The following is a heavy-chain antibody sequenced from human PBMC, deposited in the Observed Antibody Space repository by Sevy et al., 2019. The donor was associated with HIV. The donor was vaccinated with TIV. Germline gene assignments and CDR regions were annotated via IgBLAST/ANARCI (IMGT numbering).Heavy chain of an antibody. CDR3: ARTTI. J-gene: IGHJ4*02. V-gene: IGHV3-74*01. Sequence: GGSLRLSCVASGFTFSNSWMYWVRQAPGKGLVWVSRINTDESIRIYADSVKGRFTISRDNAKNTLYLEMNSLRVEDTAVYYCARTTIRGQGTLVTVSS. D-gene: IGHD3-10*01. CDR1: GFTFSNSW. CDR2: INTDESIR.